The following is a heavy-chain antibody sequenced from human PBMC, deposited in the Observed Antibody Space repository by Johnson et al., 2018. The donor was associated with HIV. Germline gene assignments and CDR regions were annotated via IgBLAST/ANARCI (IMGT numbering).Heavy chain of an antibody. D-gene: IGHD3-22*01. CDR1: GFTVTRNY. CDR2: IYTGGTT. Sequence: EVQLVESGGGLVQPGGSLRLSCAASGFTVTRNYLSWVRQAPGKGLEWVSVIYTGGTTYYTDSVKGRFTISRDNSKNILYLQMNSLRAGDTAVYYCARVSSGGAFDIWGQGTMVTVSS. J-gene: IGHJ3*02. V-gene: IGHV3-66*01. CDR3: ARVSSGGAFDI.